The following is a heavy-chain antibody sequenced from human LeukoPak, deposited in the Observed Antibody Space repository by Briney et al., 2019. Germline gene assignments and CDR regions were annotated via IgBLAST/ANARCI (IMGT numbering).Heavy chain of an antibody. D-gene: IGHD3-22*01. CDR1: GYTLTELS. V-gene: IGHV1-24*01. Sequence: ASVKVSCKVSGYTLTELSMHWVRQAPGKGLEWMGGFDPEDGETIYAQKFQGRVTMTEDTSTDTAYMELSSLRSEDTAVYYCATAYYYDSSGYSAFDIWGQGTMVTVSS. CDR3: ATAYYYDSSGYSAFDI. J-gene: IGHJ3*02. CDR2: FDPEDGET.